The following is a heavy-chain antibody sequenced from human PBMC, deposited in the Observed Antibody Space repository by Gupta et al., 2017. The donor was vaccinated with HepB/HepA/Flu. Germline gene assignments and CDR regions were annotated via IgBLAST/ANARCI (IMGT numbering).Heavy chain of an antibody. CDR1: GFTFSNAW. D-gene: IGHD3-9*01. J-gene: IGHJ6*02. CDR3: TTSYDILTGYYPYYYGMDG. Sequence: EVQLVESGGGLVKPGGSLRLSCAASGFTFSNAWMSWVRQAPGKGLEWVGRIKSKTDGGTTDYAAPVKGRFTISRDDSKNTLYLQMNSLKTEDTAVYYCTTSYDILTGYYPYYYGMDGWGQGTTVTVSS. CDR2: IKSKTDGGTT. V-gene: IGHV3-15*01.